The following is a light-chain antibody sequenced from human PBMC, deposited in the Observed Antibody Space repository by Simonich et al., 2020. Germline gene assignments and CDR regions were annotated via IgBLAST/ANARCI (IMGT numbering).Light chain of an antibody. Sequence: QSALTQPASLSGSPGQSITISCTVTSSDVGGYNYVSWYQQHPGKAPKLMIYYVSHRPSGVSNRFSGSKSGNTASLTISGLHAEDEADYYCSSYTSSSTWVFGGGTKLTVL. J-gene: IGLJ3*02. CDR3: SSYTSSSTWV. V-gene: IGLV2-14*03. CDR1: SSDVGGYNY. CDR2: YVS.